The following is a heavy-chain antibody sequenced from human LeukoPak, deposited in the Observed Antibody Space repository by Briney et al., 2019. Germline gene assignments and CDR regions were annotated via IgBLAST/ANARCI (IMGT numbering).Heavy chain of an antibody. D-gene: IGHD2-15*01. J-gene: IGHJ6*02. V-gene: IGHV3-15*01. Sequence: GGSLRLSCAASGFTFSNAWMSWVRQAPGKGLEWVGRIKSKTDGGTTGYAAPVKGRFTISRDDSKNTLYLQMNSLKTEDTAVYYCTTDEMVVVVAARVVWGQGTTVTVSS. CDR3: TTDEMVVVVAARVV. CDR2: IKSKTDGGTT. CDR1: GFTFSNAW.